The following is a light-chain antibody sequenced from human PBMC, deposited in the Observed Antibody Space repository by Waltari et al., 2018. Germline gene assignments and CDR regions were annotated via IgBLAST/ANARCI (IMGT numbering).Light chain of an antibody. Sequence: DIEMTQSPESLAVSLGERITINCKSGRSVLSISNNRNYLAWYQHKPGQPPKLRHYWASTRTSGVPERFIGSGAGTDFTLTITSLQAEDVAVYYCQQHYSNPVFGQGTRLELK. CDR3: QQHYSNPV. CDR1: RSVLSISNNRNY. J-gene: IGKJ5*01. V-gene: IGKV4-1*01. CDR2: WAS.